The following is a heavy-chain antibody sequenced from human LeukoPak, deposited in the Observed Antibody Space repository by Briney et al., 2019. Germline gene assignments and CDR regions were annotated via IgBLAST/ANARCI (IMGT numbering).Heavy chain of an antibody. CDR2: ISWDGGST. V-gene: IGHV3-43D*03. CDR3: AKGLYSYAEQTGYFQH. Sequence: GGSLRLSCAASGFTFDDYAMHWVRQAPGKGLEWVSLISWDGGSTYYADSVKGRFTISRDNSKNSLYLQMNSLRAEDTALYYCAKGLYSYAEQTGYFQHWGQGTLVTVSS. D-gene: IGHD5-18*01. CDR1: GFTFDDYA. J-gene: IGHJ1*01.